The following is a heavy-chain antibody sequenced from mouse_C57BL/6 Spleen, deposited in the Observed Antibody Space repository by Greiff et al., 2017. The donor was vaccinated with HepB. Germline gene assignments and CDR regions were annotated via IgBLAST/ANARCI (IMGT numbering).Heavy chain of an antibody. CDR1: GFTFSDYY. CDR2: ISNGGGST. CDR3: ARGALTVFFAY. J-gene: IGHJ3*01. V-gene: IGHV5-12*01. Sequence: EVQLVESGGGLVQPGGSLKLSCAASGFTFSDYYMYWVRQTPEKRLEWVAYISNGGGSTYYPDTVKGRFTISRDNAKNTLYLQMSRLKSEDTAMYYCARGALTVFFAYWGQGTLVTVSA. D-gene: IGHD4-1*01.